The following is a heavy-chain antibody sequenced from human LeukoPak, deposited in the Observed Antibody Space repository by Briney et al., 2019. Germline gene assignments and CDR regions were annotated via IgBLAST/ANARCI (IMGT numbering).Heavy chain of an antibody. CDR1: GFTFSSYG. J-gene: IGHJ4*02. Sequence: PGGSLRLSCAASGFTFSSYGMHWVRQAPGKGLEWVAFIRYDGSNKYYADSVKGRFTISRDNAKNSLYLQMNSLRAEDTAVYYCARESSSWYSPGARFDYWGQGTLVTVSS. V-gene: IGHV3-30*02. CDR3: ARESSSWYSPGARFDY. D-gene: IGHD6-13*01. CDR2: IRYDGSNK.